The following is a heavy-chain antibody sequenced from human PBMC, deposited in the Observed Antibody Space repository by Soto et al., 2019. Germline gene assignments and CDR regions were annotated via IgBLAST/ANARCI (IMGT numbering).Heavy chain of an antibody. CDR3: ARGSWDDVTGHYYMDV. J-gene: IGHJ6*03. D-gene: IGHD1-1*01. V-gene: IGHV6-1*01. CDR1: GDSVSSNSAA. Sequence: QVQLQQSGPGLVKPSQTLSLTCDISGDSVSSNSAAWNWTRQTPSRGLEWLGRTYYRSKWYINYAVSVKSRTTVNPDTSKNQFSLQLNSVTPEDTAVYYCARGSWDDVTGHYYMDVWGKGTTVTVSS. CDR2: TYYRSKWYI.